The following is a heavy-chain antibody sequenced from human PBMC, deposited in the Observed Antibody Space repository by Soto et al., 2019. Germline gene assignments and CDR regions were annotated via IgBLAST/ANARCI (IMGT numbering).Heavy chain of an antibody. CDR1: GGSISSNNW. J-gene: IGHJ4*02. D-gene: IGHD3-22*01. CDR2: IYHSGST. Sequence: SETLSLTCAVSGGSISSNNWWSWVRQPPGKGLEWIGEIYHSGSTNYNPSLKSRVAISVDKSKNQFSLKLSSVTAADTAVYYCARDRYYGSRGYRAALDYWGQGTLVTVSS. V-gene: IGHV4-4*02. CDR3: ARDRYYGSRGYRAALDY.